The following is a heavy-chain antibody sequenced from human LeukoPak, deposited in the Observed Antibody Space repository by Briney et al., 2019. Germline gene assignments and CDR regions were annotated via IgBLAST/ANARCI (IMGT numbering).Heavy chain of an antibody. CDR3: ARGIAAAAIDY. J-gene: IGHJ4*02. CDR1: GFTFSTYS. D-gene: IGHD6-13*01. V-gene: IGHV4-38-2*01. Sequence: GSLRLSCAASGFTFSTYSMNWVRQAPGKGLEWIGSIYHSGSTYYNPSLKSRVTISVDTSKNQFSLKLSSVTAADTAVYYCARGIAAAAIDYWGQGTLVTVSS. CDR2: IYHSGST.